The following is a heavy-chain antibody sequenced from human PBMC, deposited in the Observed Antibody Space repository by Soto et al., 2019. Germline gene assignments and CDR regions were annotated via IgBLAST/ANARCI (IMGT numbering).Heavy chain of an antibody. J-gene: IGHJ4*02. CDR2: IYYSGST. CDR3: ARAGATTLSDY. V-gene: IGHV4-59*01. CDR1: GGSISNYY. Sequence: QVQLQESGPGLVKPSETLSLTCTVSGGSISNYYWSWIRQPPGKGLEWIGYIYYSGSTNYNPSLKSRVTISLDTSKNQFSLTLSSVTAADTAVYYCARAGATTLSDYWGQGTLVTVSS. D-gene: IGHD1-26*01.